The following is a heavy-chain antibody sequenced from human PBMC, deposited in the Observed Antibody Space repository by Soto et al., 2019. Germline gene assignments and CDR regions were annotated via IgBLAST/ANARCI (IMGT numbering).Heavy chain of an antibody. V-gene: IGHV3-23*01. CDR1: GCTFSTYA. CDR3: AGSSGWYRAFDI. D-gene: IGHD6-19*01. Sequence: PGGSLRLSCAASGCTFSTYAMSWVRQAPGKGLEWVSGISGSGGSAYYADSVKGRFTISRDNSKNTLYLQMNSLRAEDTAVYYCAGSSGWYRAFDIWGQGTMVTVSS. CDR2: ISGSGGSA. J-gene: IGHJ3*02.